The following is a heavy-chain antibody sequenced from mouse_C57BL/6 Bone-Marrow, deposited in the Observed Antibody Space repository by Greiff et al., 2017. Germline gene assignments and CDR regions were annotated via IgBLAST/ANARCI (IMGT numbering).Heavy chain of an antibody. D-gene: IGHD2-2*01. CDR2: ISSGGSYT. Sequence: DVKLVESGGDLVKPGGSLKLSCAASGFTFSSYGMSWVRQTPDKRLEWVATISSGGSYTYYPDSVKGRFTISRDNAKNTLYLQMSSLKSEDTAMYYCARRRLAWFAYWGQGTLVTVSA. V-gene: IGHV5-6*02. CDR1: GFTFSSYG. J-gene: IGHJ3*01. CDR3: ARRRLAWFAY.